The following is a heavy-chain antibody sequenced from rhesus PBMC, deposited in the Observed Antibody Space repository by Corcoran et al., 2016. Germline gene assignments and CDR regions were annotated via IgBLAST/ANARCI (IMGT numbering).Heavy chain of an antibody. CDR1: GYSISSGYG. J-gene: IGHJ6*01. D-gene: IGHD6-31*01. CDR3: AAGYSSGWYDYGLDS. Sequence: QLQLQESGPGLVKPSETLSLTCAVSGYSISSGYGWSWIRQPPGKGLEWIGYISYSGITSYNPSLKSRVTISSDTSKNQCSLKLSSVTAADTAVYYCAAGYSSGWYDYGLDSWGQGVVVTVSS. V-gene: IGHV4-122*02. CDR2: ISYSGIT.